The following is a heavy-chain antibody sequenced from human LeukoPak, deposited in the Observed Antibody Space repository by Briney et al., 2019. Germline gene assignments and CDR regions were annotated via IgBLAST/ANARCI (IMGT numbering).Heavy chain of an antibody. Sequence: GGSLRLSCAASGFTFSSYGMYRVRQAPGKGLEWVAVISYDGSNKYYADSVKGRFTISRDNSKNTLYLQMNSLRAEDTAVYYCAKDTRYDYYFDYWGQGTLVTVSS. D-gene: IGHD5-12*01. CDR1: GFTFSSYG. V-gene: IGHV3-30*18. CDR3: AKDTRYDYYFDY. CDR2: ISYDGSNK. J-gene: IGHJ4*02.